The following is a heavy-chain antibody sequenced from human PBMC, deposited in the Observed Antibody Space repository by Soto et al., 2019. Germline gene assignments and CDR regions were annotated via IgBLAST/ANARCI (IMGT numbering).Heavy chain of an antibody. CDR1: GYTFSDYA. Sequence: QVQLVQSGGEVKKPGASVKVSCQASGYTFSDYAISWVRQAPGQGLEWMGWISASTRNTDQAQNFQVRFIMSLDTSTNTAYMELRSLRSDDTAVYYCVRCYCSVGSCYACWHFDLWGRGTLVTVSS. CDR3: VRCYCSVGSCYACWHFDL. D-gene: IGHD2-15*01. J-gene: IGHJ2*01. CDR2: ISASTRNT. V-gene: IGHV1-18*01.